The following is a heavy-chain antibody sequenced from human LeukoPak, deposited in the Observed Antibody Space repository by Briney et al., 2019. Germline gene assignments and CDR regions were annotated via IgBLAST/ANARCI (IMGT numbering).Heavy chain of an antibody. CDR2: FSAYNGNT. V-gene: IGHV1-18*01. J-gene: IGHJ4*02. CDR3: ARCLGTSCNNFDY. CDR1: GYTFTSYG. D-gene: IGHD2-2*02. Sequence: PGASVKVSCKTSGYTFTSYGITWVRQAPGQGLEWMGWFSAYNGNTDYAQIFQGRVSMTRDISTSTAYMELRSLRSDDTAVYYCARCLGTSCNNFDYWGQGTLVTVSS.